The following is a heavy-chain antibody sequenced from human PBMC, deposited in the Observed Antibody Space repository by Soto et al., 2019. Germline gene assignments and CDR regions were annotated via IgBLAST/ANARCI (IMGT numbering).Heavy chain of an antibody. CDR1: GGTFSSYA. D-gene: IGHD5-18*01. J-gene: IGHJ5*02. V-gene: IGHV1-69*13. CDR3: ARTMILYSYGQANWFDP. Sequence: SVKVSCKASGGTFSSYAISWVRQAPGQGLEWMGGINPIFGTANYAQKFQGRVTITADESTSTAYMELSSLTSEDTAVYYCARTMILYSYGQANWFDPWGQGTLGTVSS. CDR2: INPIFGTA.